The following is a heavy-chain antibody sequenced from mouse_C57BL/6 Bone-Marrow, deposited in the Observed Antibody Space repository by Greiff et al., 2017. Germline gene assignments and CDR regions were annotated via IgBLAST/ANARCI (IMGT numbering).Heavy chain of an antibody. CDR1: GYSITSGYY. CDR2: ISYDGSN. CDR3: ARGGGYFYYFDY. Sequence: EVQLKESGPGLVKPSQSLSLTCSVTGYSITSGYYWNWIRQFPGNKLEWMGYISYDGSNNYNPSLKNRISITRDTSKNQFFLKLNSVTTEDTATYYCARGGGYFYYFDYWGQGTTLTVSS. J-gene: IGHJ2*01. D-gene: IGHD2-3*01. V-gene: IGHV3-6*01.